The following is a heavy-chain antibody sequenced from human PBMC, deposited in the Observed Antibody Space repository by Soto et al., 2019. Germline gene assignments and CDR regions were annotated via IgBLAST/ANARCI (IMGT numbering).Heavy chain of an antibody. V-gene: IGHV1-46*01. D-gene: IGHD3-22*01. CDR1: GYTFTSYY. CDR2: INPSGGST. CDR3: AREIVVPPSTAAGYHYDGMDV. J-gene: IGHJ6*02. Sequence: QVQLVQSGAEVKKPGASVKVSCKTSGYTFTSYYIHWVRQDPGQGLEWMGVINPSGGSTTYPQKFQGRVTMTRDTSTSTVYIELSSLRSEDTAVYYCAREIVVPPSTAAGYHYDGMDVWCQGTTVTVSS.